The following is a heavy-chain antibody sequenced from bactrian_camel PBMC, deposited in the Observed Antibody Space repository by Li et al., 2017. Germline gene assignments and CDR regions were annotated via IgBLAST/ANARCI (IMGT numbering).Heavy chain of an antibody. CDR2: VHTSGTT. CDR3: AAADPAGDCDSASEYNY. J-gene: IGHJ4*01. Sequence: HVQLVESGGGSVQAGGSLRLSCAASGFIYGGSCMGWFRQAPGKQRELVADVHTSGTTWVADSVKGRFTISQDNANTLYLQMDSLKSEDTAMYYCAAADPAGDCDSASEYNYWGQGTQVTVS. CDR1: GFIYGGSC. D-gene: IGHD4*01. V-gene: IGHV3S54*01.